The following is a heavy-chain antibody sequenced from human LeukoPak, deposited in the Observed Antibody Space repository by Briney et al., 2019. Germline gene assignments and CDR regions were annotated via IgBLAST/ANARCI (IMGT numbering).Heavy chain of an antibody. D-gene: IGHD1-26*01. CDR3: AKDQVGSLGY. Sequence: GGSLRLSCAASGFTVSSNYMSWVRQAPGKGLEWVSAISGSGGSTYYADSVKGRFTISRDNSKNTLYLQMNSLRAEDTAVYYCAKDQVGSLGYWGQGTLVTVSS. CDR2: ISGSGGST. V-gene: IGHV3-23*01. J-gene: IGHJ4*02. CDR1: GFTVSSNY.